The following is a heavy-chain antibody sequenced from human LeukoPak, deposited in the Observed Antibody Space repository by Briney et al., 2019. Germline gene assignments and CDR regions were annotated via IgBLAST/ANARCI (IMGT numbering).Heavy chain of an antibody. CDR1: GYTFTGYY. J-gene: IGHJ3*02. CDR3: ASEAAAIESDAFDT. CDR2: INPNSGGT. D-gene: IGHD2-2*02. Sequence: ASVKVSCKASGYTFTGYYMHWVRQAPGQGLEWMGWINPNSGGTNYAQKFQGRVTMTRDTSISTAYMELSRLRSDDTAVYYCASEAAAIESDAFDTWGQGTMVTVSS. V-gene: IGHV1-2*02.